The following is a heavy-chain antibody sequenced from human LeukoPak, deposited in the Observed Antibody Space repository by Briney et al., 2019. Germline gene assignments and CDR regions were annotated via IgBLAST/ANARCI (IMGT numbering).Heavy chain of an antibody. D-gene: IGHD3-22*01. V-gene: IGHV4-59*01. CDR1: GGSISSYY. CDR2: IYYSGST. CDR3: ARVEGDTMIDY. J-gene: IGHJ4*02. Sequence: PSETLSLTCTVSGGSISSYYWSWIRQPPGKGLEWIGYIYYSGSTNYNPSLKSRVTISVDTSKNQFSLKLSSVTAADTAVYYCARVEGDTMIDYWGQGTLVTVSS.